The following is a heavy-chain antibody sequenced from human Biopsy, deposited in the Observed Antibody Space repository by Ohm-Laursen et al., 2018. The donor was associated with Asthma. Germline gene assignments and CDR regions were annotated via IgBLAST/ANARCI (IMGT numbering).Heavy chain of an antibody. CDR1: GGSISSGAYY. J-gene: IGHJ6*02. V-gene: IGHV4-30-4*01. D-gene: IGHD4-17*01. Sequence: TLSLTCTVSGGSISSGAYYWSWVRQPPGKGLEWIGYIYYIGSTYYNPSLKSRVAISLDTSKNQFSLKLSSVTAADTAVYYCARGGYYGDRRHHNGLDVWGQGTTVTVSS. CDR2: IYYIGST. CDR3: ARGGYYGDRRHHNGLDV.